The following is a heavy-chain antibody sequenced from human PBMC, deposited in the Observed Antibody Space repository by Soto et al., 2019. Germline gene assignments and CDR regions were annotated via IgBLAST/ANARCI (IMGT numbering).Heavy chain of an antibody. V-gene: IGHV3-23*01. CDR2: ISGSGGST. Sequence: GGSLRLSCAASGFTFSSYAMSWVRQAPGKGLEWVSAISGSGGSTYYADFVKGRFTISRDNSKNTLYLQMNSLRAEDTAVYYCATTLGYCSSTSCRDYYFDYWGQGTLVTVSS. D-gene: IGHD2-2*01. CDR1: GFTFSSYA. J-gene: IGHJ4*02. CDR3: ATTLGYCSSTSCRDYYFDY.